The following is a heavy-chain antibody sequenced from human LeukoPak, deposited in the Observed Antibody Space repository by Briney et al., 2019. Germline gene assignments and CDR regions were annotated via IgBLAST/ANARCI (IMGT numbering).Heavy chain of an antibody. CDR2: ISAYNGNT. CDR1: GYTFTSYG. J-gene: IGHJ6*02. D-gene: IGHD3-22*01. V-gene: IGHV1-18*01. CDR3: ARSYIRDYETREDGMDV. Sequence: ASLKVSCKASGYTFTSYGLTWVPQAPGHGLECMGWISAYNGNTNYAQKLQGRVTMTTDTSTSTAYMELRSLRSDDTAVYYCARSYIRDYETREDGMDVWGQGNTVTVSS.